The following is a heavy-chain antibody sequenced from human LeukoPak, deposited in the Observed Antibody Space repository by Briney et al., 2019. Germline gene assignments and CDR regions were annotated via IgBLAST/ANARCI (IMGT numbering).Heavy chain of an antibody. CDR3: ARVAVSGDDY. D-gene: IGHD6-19*01. CDR2: ISSSSSTI. J-gene: IGHJ4*02. V-gene: IGHV3-48*01. CDR1: GFTFSSYS. Sequence: PGGSLRLSCAASGFTFSSYSMNWVRQAPGKGLEWVSYISSSSSTIYYADSVKGRFTISRDNAKNSLYLQMNGLRAEDTAVYYCARVAVSGDDYWGQGTLVTVSS.